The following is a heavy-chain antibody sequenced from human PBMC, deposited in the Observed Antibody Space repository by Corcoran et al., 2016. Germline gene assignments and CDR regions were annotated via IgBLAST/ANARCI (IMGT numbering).Heavy chain of an antibody. V-gene: IGHV4-59*01. CDR2: IYYSGST. D-gene: IGHD3-10*01. Sequence: QVQLQESGPGLVKPSETLSLTCTVSGGSISSYYWSWIRQPPGKGLEWIGYIYYSGSTNYNPSLKSRVPISVDTSKNQFSLKLSSVTAADTAVYYWAGVDYEGSGSYYDKSYFDYCGQGTLVTVSS. CDR3: AGVDYEGSGSYYDKSYFDY. J-gene: IGHJ4*02. CDR1: GGSISSYY.